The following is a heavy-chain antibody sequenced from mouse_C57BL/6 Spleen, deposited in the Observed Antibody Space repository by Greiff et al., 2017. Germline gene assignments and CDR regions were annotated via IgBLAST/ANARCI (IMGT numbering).Heavy chain of an antibody. CDR3: ARRPYGSSFYYAMDY. CDR1: GYTFTSYW. V-gene: IGHV1-64*01. CDR2: IHPNSGST. J-gene: IGHJ4*01. D-gene: IGHD1-1*01. Sequence: VQLQQPGAELVKPGASVKLSCKASGYTFTSYWMHWVKQRPGQGLEWIGMIHPNSGSTNYNEKFKSKATLTVDKSSSTAYMQLSSLTSEDSAVYYCARRPYGSSFYYAMDYWGQGTSVTVSS.